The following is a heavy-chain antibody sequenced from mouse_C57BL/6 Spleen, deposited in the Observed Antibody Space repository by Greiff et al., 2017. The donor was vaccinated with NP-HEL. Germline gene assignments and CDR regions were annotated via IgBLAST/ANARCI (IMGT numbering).Heavy chain of an antibody. CDR3: AIKYYSSSYWYFDV. V-gene: IGHV1-80*01. CDR2: IYPGDGDT. J-gene: IGHJ1*03. CDR1: GYAFSSYW. D-gene: IGHD1-1*01. Sequence: VQLQQSGAELVKPGASVKISCKASGYAFSSYWMNWVKQRPGKGLEWIGQIYPGDGDTNYNGKFKGKATLNADKSSSTAYMQLSSLTSEDSAVYCCAIKYYSSSYWYFDVWGTGTTFTVSS.